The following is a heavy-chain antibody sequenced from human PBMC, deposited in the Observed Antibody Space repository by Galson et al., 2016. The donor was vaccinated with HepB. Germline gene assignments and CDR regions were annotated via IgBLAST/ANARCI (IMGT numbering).Heavy chain of an antibody. CDR3: ARGPSSYATSISYYFDY. Sequence: SCKASGGTFSSSAISWVRQAPGQGLEWMGGIIPIFGPANYAQKFQGRVSITADESTSTAYMDLNSLTSENTAVYYCARGPSSYATSISYYFDYWGQGTLVTVSS. CDR1: GGTFSSSA. V-gene: IGHV1-69*01. D-gene: IGHD3-3*02. CDR2: IIPIFGPA. J-gene: IGHJ4*02.